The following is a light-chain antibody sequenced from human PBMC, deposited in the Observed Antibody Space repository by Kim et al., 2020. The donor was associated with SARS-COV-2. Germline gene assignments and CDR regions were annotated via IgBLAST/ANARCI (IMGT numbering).Light chain of an antibody. Sequence: DIQMTQSPSTLSASIGDRVTITCRASQSVSRWLACYQQKPGKAPNLLIYKASSLERGVPSRFSGSGSGTEFTLTISTLQPDDFATYYCKQYNNYPLTFGGGTMVDI. J-gene: IGKJ4*01. CDR2: KAS. CDR3: KQYNNYPLT. CDR1: QSVSRW. V-gene: IGKV1-5*03.